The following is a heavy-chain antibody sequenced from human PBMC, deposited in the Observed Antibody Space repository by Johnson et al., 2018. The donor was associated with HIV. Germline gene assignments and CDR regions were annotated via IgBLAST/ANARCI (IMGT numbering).Heavy chain of an antibody. D-gene: IGHD6-6*01. J-gene: IGHJ3*02. CDR3: ARVGTARPRVRAFDI. Sequence: VQLVESGGGVVQPGRSLRLSCAASGFTFSSYAMHWVRQAPGKGLEWVAVISYDGSNKYYADSVQGRFIVSRDNAKNSLSLQMSGVRAEDTAVYYCARVGTARPRVRAFDIWGQGTTVTVSS. CDR2: ISYDGSNK. V-gene: IGHV3-30-3*01. CDR1: GFTFSSYA.